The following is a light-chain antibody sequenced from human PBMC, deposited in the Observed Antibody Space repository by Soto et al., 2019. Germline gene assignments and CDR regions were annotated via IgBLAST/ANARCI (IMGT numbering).Light chain of an antibody. CDR3: QQYGRAPVT. Sequence: IVLTQCTATLSLSPGERATLSCRASQRLXSYFAWYQQKPGQAPRILXDDASNRATGSPARLSGSGSATDFTLTISRMDPEDVAVYYWQQYGRAPVTFGQGTKVDIK. J-gene: IGKJ1*01. CDR1: QRLXSY. CDR2: DAS. V-gene: IGKV3-11*01.